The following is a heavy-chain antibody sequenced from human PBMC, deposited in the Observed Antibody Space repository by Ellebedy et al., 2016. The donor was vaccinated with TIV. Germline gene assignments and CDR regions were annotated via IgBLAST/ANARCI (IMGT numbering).Heavy chain of an antibody. CDR1: GSSVNTDY. Sequence: PGGSLRLSCAVSGSSVNTDYMSWVRQAPGKGPEWVSILYGDDRAFYSDAVEGRFFISRDNSQNMLYLQMNSLGVDDTAVYFCARDVRPNIGNFWGQGTLVTVSS. V-gene: IGHV3-66*01. D-gene: IGHD2/OR15-2a*01. CDR2: LYGDDRA. CDR3: ARDVRPNIGNF. J-gene: IGHJ4*02.